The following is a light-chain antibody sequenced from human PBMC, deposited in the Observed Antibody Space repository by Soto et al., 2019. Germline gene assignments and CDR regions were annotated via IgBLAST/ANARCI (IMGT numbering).Light chain of an antibody. CDR3: QDCGTSAPWT. V-gene: IGKV3-20*01. CDR1: QNIRGNE. CDR2: RGS. Sequence: EVVLTQSPGTLSLSPGERATLSCRASQNIRGNELAWYQQKPGQAPRLLIYRGSTRATGIPDRFSGRGSGTDFTLPISRLEPEDFDVSSCQDCGTSAPWTLGQGTKVEIK. J-gene: IGKJ1*01.